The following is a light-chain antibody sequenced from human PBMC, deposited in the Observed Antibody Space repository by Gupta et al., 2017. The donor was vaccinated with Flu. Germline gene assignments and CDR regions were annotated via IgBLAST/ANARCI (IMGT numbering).Light chain of an antibody. Sequence: LSCYQQKLGQAPRLLIYDASAREIGIPARFSGSGSGTDFTLTISNLEPDYFAFYYCQQRKNWPLLTFGQGTRLEIK. CDR3: QQRKNWPLLT. V-gene: IGKV3-11*01. J-gene: IGKJ5*01. CDR2: DAS.